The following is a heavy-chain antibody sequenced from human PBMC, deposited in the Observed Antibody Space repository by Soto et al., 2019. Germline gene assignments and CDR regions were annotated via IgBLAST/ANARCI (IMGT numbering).Heavy chain of an antibody. Sequence: QVQLVESGGGVVQPGRSLRLSCAASGFTFSSYGMHWVRQAPGKGLEWVAVISYDGSNKYYADSVKGRFTISRDNSKNTLYLQMNSLRAEDTAVYYCAKDLVVDIHWYFDLWGRGTLVTVSS. CDR2: ISYDGSNK. J-gene: IGHJ2*01. D-gene: IGHD2-15*01. V-gene: IGHV3-30*18. CDR3: AKDLVVDIHWYFDL. CDR1: GFTFSSYG.